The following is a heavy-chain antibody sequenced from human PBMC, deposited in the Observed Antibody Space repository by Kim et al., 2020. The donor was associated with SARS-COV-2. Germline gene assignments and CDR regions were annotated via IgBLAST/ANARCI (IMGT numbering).Heavy chain of an antibody. CDR2: IYDSGNA. V-gene: IGHV4-38-2*02. CDR1: GDSTNSALS. CDR3: ARGVEH. Sequence: SETLSLTCTVSGDSTNSALSWGWMRQPPGEGLQWLGLIYDSGNAFYNPSLKSRVSISVDTSKKHFSLRMTSVTAAHTAIYFCARGVEHWGQGTLVTVSS. J-gene: IGHJ4*02. D-gene: IGHD2-21*01.